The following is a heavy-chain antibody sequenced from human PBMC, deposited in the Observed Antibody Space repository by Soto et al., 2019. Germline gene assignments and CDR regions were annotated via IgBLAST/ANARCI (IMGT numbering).Heavy chain of an antibody. D-gene: IGHD6-19*01. CDR3: TRLDSSGFYYGMDV. Sequence: EVQLVESGGGLVQPGGSLKLSCAASGFTFSGSAMHWVRQASGKGLEWVGRIRSEANSYATAYAASVKGRFTISRDDSKNTAYLQMNSLKTEDTAVYYCTRLDSSGFYYGMDVWGQGTTVTVSS. V-gene: IGHV3-73*01. CDR1: GFTFSGSA. J-gene: IGHJ6*02. CDR2: IRSEANSYAT.